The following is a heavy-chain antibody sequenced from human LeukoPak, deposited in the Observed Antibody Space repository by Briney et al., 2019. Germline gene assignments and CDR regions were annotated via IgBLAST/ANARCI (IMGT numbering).Heavy chain of an antibody. CDR2: INPNSGGT. CDR1: GYTFTGYY. Sequence: ASVKVSCKASGYTFTGYYMHWVRQAPGQGLEWMGWINPNSGGTNYAQKFRGRVTMTRDTSISTAYMELSRLRSDDTAVYYCARARYSGSYGWFDPWGQGTLVTVSS. CDR3: ARARYSGSYGWFDP. J-gene: IGHJ5*02. D-gene: IGHD1-26*01. V-gene: IGHV1-2*02.